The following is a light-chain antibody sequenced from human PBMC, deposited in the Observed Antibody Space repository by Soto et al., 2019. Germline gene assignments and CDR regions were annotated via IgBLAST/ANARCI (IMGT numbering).Light chain of an antibody. J-gene: IGKJ3*01. CDR1: QILSSSY. CDR2: GAS. Sequence: EIVLTQSPGTLSWSPGERATLSCRSSQILSSSYLAWYQQKPGQAPRLLIYGASSRATGIPDSFSGSGSGTDFTLTIGRLEPEDFAVYYCQKYGDSPFTFGPGTKVDIK. CDR3: QKYGDSPFT. V-gene: IGKV3-20*01.